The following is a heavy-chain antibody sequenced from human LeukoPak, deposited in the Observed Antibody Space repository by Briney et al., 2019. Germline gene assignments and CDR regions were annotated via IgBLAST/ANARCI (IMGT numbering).Heavy chain of an antibody. V-gene: IGHV3-21*01. CDR2: ISSSSSYI. Sequence: GGSLRLSXAASGFTLSSYSMNWVRQAPGKGLEWVSSISSSSSYIFYADSAKGRFTISRDNAKNSLYLQMNSLRAEDTAVYYCARETTSYDFWSGYVERFDYYYYMDVWGKGTTVTVSS. CDR3: ARETTSYDFWSGYVERFDYYYYMDV. J-gene: IGHJ6*03. CDR1: GFTLSSYS. D-gene: IGHD3-3*01.